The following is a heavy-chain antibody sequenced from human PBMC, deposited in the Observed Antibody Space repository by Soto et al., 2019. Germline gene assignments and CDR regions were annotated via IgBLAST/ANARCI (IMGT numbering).Heavy chain of an antibody. CDR3: AKAPLRSDIVVVVAATRPNGYYGMDV. J-gene: IGHJ6*02. CDR2: ISGSGGST. D-gene: IGHD2-15*01. Sequence: EVQLLESGGGLVQPGGSLRLSCAASGFTFSSYAMSWVRQAPGKGLEWVSAISGSGGSTYYADSVKGRFTISRDNSKNTLYLQMNSLRAEDTAVYYCAKAPLRSDIVVVVAATRPNGYYGMDVWGQGTTVTVSS. V-gene: IGHV3-23*01. CDR1: GFTFSSYA.